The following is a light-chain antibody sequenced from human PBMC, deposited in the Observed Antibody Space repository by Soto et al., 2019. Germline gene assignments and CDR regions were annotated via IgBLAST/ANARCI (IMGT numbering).Light chain of an antibody. CDR1: SSDVGSYDL. CDR3: CSYTGSRNVV. J-gene: IGLJ2*01. Sequence: QSALTQPASVSGSPGQSITISCTETSSDVGSYDLVSWYQQHPGKAPKLMIYEGSKRPSGVSNRFSGSKSGNTASLTISGLQAEDEADYYCCSYTGSRNVVFGGGTQLTVL. V-gene: IGLV2-23*01. CDR2: EGS.